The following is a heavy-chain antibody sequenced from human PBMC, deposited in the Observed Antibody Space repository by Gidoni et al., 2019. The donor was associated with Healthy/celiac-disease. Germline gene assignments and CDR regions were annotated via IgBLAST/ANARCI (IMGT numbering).Heavy chain of an antibody. Sequence: VQLQQWGAGRLKPSETLSLTCAVYGGSFSGYYWSWIRQPPGKGLEWIGEINHSGSTNYNPSLKSRVTISVDTSKNQFSLKLSSVTAADTAVYYCARSFPRENFDYWGQGTLVTVSS. J-gene: IGHJ4*02. CDR1: GGSFSGYY. V-gene: IGHV4-34*01. CDR2: INHSGST. CDR3: ARSFPRENFDY.